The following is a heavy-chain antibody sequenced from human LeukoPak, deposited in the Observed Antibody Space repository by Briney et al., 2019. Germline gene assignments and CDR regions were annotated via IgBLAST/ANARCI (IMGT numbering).Heavy chain of an antibody. CDR2: IRYDGNNK. J-gene: IGHJ4*02. V-gene: IGHV3-30*02. CDR1: GFTFSSYG. Sequence: TGGSLRLSCAASGFTFSSYGMHWVRQALGKGLQWVAFIRYDGNNKYYADSVKGRFTISRDNSKNTLYLQMNSLKADDTAVYYCAKAPIQYSSLAFFDDWGQGTLVTVSP. D-gene: IGHD6-6*01. CDR3: AKAPIQYSSLAFFDD.